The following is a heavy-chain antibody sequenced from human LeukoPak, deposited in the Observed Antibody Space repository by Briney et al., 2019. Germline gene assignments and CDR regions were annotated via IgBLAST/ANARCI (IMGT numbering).Heavy chain of an antibody. CDR3: ARGRGIQLWFGGDYYYGMDV. V-gene: IGHV3-30*03. J-gene: IGHJ6*02. CDR2: ISYDGSNK. D-gene: IGHD5-18*01. CDR1: GFTFSSYG. Sequence: GGSLRLSCAASGFTFSSYGMHWVRQAPGKGLEWVAVISYDGSNKYYADSVKGLFTISRDNSKNTLYLQMNSLRAEDTAVYYCARGRGIQLWFGGDYYYGMDVWGQGTTVTVSS.